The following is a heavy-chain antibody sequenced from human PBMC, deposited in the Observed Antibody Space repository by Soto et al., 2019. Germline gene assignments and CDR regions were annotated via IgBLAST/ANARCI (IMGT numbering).Heavy chain of an antibody. CDR1: GFTFSSYG. V-gene: IGHV3-30*18. D-gene: IGHD6-13*01. CDR3: AKDGVALSWYRVDYDAFDI. CDR2: ISYDGSNK. J-gene: IGHJ3*02. Sequence: GGSLRLSCAASGFTFSSYGMHWVRQAPGKGLEWVAVISYDGSNKYYADSVKGRFTISRDNSKNTLYLQMNSLRAEDTAVYYCAKDGVALSWYRVDYDAFDIWGQGTMVTVSS.